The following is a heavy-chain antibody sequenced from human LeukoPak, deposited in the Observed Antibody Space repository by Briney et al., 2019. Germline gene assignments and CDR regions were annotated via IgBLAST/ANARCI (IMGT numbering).Heavy chain of an antibody. Sequence: PSETLSLTCAVYGGSFSGYYWSWIRQPPGKGLEWIGEINHSGSTNYNPSLKSRVTISVDTSKNQFSLKLSSVTAADTAVYYCARGPSSSWTRRSWFDPWGQGTLVTVSS. CDR1: GGSFSGYY. CDR3: ARGPSSSWTRRSWFDP. CDR2: INHSGST. J-gene: IGHJ5*02. V-gene: IGHV4-34*01. D-gene: IGHD6-13*01.